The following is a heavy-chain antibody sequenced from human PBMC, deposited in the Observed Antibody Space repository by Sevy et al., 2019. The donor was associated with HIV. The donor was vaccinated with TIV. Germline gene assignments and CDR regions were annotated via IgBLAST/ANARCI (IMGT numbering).Heavy chain of an antibody. D-gene: IGHD3-22*01. CDR3: AKDVPSYYYDSSGIDY. V-gene: IGHV3-23*01. Sequence: GGSLRLSCAASGFTFSSYAMSWVRQAPGKGLEWVSAISGSRGSTYYADSVKGRFTISRDNSKNTLYLQMNSLRAEDTAVYYCAKDVPSYYYDSSGIDYWGQGTLVTVSS. CDR2: ISGSRGST. CDR1: GFTFSSYA. J-gene: IGHJ4*02.